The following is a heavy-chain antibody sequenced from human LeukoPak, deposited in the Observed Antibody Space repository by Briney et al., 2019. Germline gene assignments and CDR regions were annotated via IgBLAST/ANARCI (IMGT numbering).Heavy chain of an antibody. CDR1: GFTFSSYA. D-gene: IGHD2/OR15-2a*01. J-gene: IGHJ4*02. CDR3: AKTSFLTSTLDH. V-gene: IGHV3-23*01. Sequence: GGSLRLSCAASGFTFSSYAMSWVRQAPGKGLEWVSAISGSGGSTYYADSVKGRFTISRDNSKNTLYLQMNSLRAEDRAVYYCAKTSFLTSTLDHSGQGTLVTVSS. CDR2: ISGSGGST.